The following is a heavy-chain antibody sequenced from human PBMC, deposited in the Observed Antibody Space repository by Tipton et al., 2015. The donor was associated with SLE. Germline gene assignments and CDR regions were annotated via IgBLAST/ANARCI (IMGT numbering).Heavy chain of an antibody. D-gene: IGHD2-21*01. CDR3: ASGYCGGDCYRAFDI. CDR2: INHSGST. J-gene: IGHJ3*02. V-gene: IGHV4-34*01. CDR1: GGSFSGYY. Sequence: TLSLTCAVYGGSFSGYYWSWIRQPPGKGLEWIGEINHSGSTNYNPSLKSRVTISVDTSKNQFSLKLSSVTAADTAVYYCASGYCGGDCYRAFDIWGQGTMVTVPS.